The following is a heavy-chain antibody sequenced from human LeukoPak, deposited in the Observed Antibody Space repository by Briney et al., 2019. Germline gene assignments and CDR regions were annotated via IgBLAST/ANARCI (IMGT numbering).Heavy chain of an antibody. J-gene: IGHJ6*03. V-gene: IGHV3-23*01. CDR2: ISVSGGNT. CDR1: GFTFSSYS. CDR3: AKYSVAGSGRYMVV. D-gene: IGHD6-19*01. Sequence: GGSLRLSCAASGFTFSSYSMNWVRQAPGKGLEWVSDISVSGGNTYYADSVKGRFTISRDNSKNTLYLQMNSLRAEDTAVYYCAKYSVAGSGRYMVVWGKGTTVTVSS.